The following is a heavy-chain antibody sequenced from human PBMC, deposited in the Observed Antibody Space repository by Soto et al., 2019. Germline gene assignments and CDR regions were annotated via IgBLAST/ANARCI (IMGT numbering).Heavy chain of an antibody. D-gene: IGHD6-25*01. J-gene: IGHJ4*02. CDR3: AKDRVAAGLNYFDY. Sequence: GGSLRLSCAASGFTFEDYAIHWVRQAPGKGLEWVSGILWNSDSIGYADSVKGRFTISRDNAKNSLYLQMSGLRAEDTALYYCAKDRVAAGLNYFDYWGQGTLVTVSS. V-gene: IGHV3-9*01. CDR2: ILWNSDSI. CDR1: GFTFEDYA.